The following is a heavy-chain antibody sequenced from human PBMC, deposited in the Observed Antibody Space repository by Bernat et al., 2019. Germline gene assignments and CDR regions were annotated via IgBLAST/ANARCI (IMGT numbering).Heavy chain of an antibody. CDR2: INPSGGST. CDR3: ATRGGDDSSGYPFEY. CDR1: GYTFTSYY. Sequence: QVQLVQSGAEVKKPGASVKVSCKASGYTFTSYYMHWVRQAPGQGLEWMGIINPSGGSTSYAQKFQGGVTMTRDTSTSTVYMEMSSLRSEDTAVYYCATRGGDDSSGYPFEYWGQGTLVTVSS. J-gene: IGHJ4*02. D-gene: IGHD3-22*01. V-gene: IGHV1-46*01.